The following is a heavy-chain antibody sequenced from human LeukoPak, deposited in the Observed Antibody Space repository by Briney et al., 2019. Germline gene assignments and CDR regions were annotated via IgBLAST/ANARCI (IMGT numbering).Heavy chain of an antibody. J-gene: IGHJ4*02. CDR3: AAAPYDSSGYYSSFPDY. V-gene: IGHV1-24*01. D-gene: IGHD3-22*01. CDR2: FDPEDGET. Sequence: GASVTVSCTVSGYTLTELSMHWVRQAPGKGLEWMGGFDPEDGETIYAQKFQGRVTMTEDTSTDTAYMELSSLRSEDTAVYYCAAAPYDSSGYYSSFPDYWGQGTLVTVSS. CDR1: GYTLTELS.